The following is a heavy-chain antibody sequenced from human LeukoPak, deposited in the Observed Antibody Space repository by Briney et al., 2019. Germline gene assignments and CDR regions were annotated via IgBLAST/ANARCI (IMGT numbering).Heavy chain of an antibody. Sequence: PGGSLRLSCAASGFTFSNAWTSWVRQAPGKGLEWVGRIKSKTDGGTTDYAAPVKGRFTISRDDSKNTLYLQMNSLKTEDTAVYYCTTEDMVRGVISTYWGQGTLVTVSS. V-gene: IGHV3-15*01. CDR1: GFTFSNAW. J-gene: IGHJ4*02. D-gene: IGHD3-10*01. CDR2: IKSKTDGGTT. CDR3: TTEDMVRGVISTY.